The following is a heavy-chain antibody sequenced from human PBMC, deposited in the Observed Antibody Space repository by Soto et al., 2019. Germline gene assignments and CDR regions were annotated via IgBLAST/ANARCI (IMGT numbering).Heavy chain of an antibody. D-gene: IGHD3-22*01. V-gene: IGHV4-31*03. CDR1: GGSISSGGYY. J-gene: IGHJ4*02. Sequence: SETLSLTCTVSGGSISSGGYYWSWIRQHPGKGLEWIGYIYYSGSTYYNPSLKSRVTISVDTSKNQFSLKLSSVTAADTAVYYCARAFEFDSSAGYGYWGQGTLVTVSS. CDR3: ARAFEFDSSAGYGY. CDR2: IYYSGST.